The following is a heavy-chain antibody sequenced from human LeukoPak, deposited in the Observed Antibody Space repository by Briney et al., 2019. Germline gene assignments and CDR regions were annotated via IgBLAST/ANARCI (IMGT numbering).Heavy chain of an antibody. CDR1: GFSLSTSGVV. D-gene: IGHD3-16*02. Sequence: SGPTLVKPTQTLTLTCTFSGFSLSTSGVVVGWIRQPPGKALEWLALIYWDDDKRYSPSLKSRLTITKDTSKNQVVLTMTNMDPVDTATYYCARMDSTYYDYVWGSYPIDYWGQGTLVTVSS. J-gene: IGHJ4*02. V-gene: IGHV2-5*02. CDR2: IYWDDDK. CDR3: ARMDSTYYDYVWGSYPIDY.